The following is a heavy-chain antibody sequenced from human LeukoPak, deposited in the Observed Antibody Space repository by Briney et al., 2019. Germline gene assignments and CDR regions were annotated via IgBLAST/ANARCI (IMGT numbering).Heavy chain of an antibody. V-gene: IGHV3-30-3*01. D-gene: IGHD5/OR15-5a*01. CDR1: GFTFSPYA. CDR3: ASHRVFAFDV. CDR2: ISSGGTNK. J-gene: IGHJ3*01. Sequence: GGSLRLSCVASGFTFSPYAMHWVRQGPGKGMEWVAVISSGGTNKYYTDSVKGRFTISRDDSKNPLYLHLNSLRLDDTAVYYCASHRVFAFDVWGQGRMVTVSS.